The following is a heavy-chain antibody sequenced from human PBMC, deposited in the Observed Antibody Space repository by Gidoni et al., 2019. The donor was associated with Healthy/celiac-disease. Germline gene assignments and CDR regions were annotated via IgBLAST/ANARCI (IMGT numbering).Heavy chain of an antibody. J-gene: IGHJ6*02. CDR3: AREAYYYGSGSYFGRNMDV. Sequence: QVQLVQSGAEVKKPGSSVKVSCKASGVTFSSYALSWVRQAPGQGLEWMGGIIPILGIANYAQKFQGRVTINADKSTSTAYRELSSLRSEDTAVYYCAREAYYYGSGSYFGRNMDVWGQGTTVTVSS. CDR1: GVTFSSYA. D-gene: IGHD3-10*01. CDR2: IIPILGIA. V-gene: IGHV1-69*04.